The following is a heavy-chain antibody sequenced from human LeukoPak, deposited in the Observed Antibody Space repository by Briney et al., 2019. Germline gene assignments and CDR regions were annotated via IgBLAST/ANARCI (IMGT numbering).Heavy chain of an antibody. Sequence: SETLSLTCTVSGGSISSYYWSWLRQPPGKGLEWIGYIYYSGSTNYNPSLKSRVTISVDTSKNQFSLKLSSVTAAGTAVYYCAREAANGITIFTPHFDYWGQGTLVTVSS. CDR2: IYYSGST. V-gene: IGHV4-59*01. J-gene: IGHJ4*02. D-gene: IGHD3-3*01. CDR3: AREAANGITIFTPHFDY. CDR1: GGSISSYY.